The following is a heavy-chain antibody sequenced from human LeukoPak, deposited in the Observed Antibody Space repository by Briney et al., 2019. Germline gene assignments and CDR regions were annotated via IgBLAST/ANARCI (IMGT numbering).Heavy chain of an antibody. J-gene: IGHJ4*02. D-gene: IGHD3-3*02. CDR2: IYKSGST. CDR1: GGTIGGYY. V-gene: IGHV4-4*07. Sequence: SETLSLTCSVSGGTIGGYYWNWIRQSAGKGLEWIGRIYKSGSTNYNPSLKSRVTISLDTSKKQYSLHLSSVTAADTAIYYCARHFSGFDHWGQGAQVTVSS. CDR3: ARHFSGFDH.